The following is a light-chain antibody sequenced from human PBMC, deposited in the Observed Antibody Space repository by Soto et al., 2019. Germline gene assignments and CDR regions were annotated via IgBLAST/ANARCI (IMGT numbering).Light chain of an antibody. CDR2: EVN. J-gene: IGLJ1*01. CDR3: SSYAGSSNV. V-gene: IGLV2-8*01. CDR1: SSDVGGYHY. Sequence: QSALTQPPSASGSPGQSVAISCTGTSSDVGGYHYVSWYQQHPGKAPKLMIYEVNKRPSGVPDRLSGSKSGNTAYLTVSGLQAEDEADYYCSSYAGSSNVFGTGTKVTVL.